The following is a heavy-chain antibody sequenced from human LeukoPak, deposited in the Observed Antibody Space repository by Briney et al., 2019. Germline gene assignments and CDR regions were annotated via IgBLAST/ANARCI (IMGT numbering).Heavy chain of an antibody. J-gene: IGHJ3*02. CDR1: GYTFTSYY. CDR2: INPSGGST. CDR3: ARVNNYYYDSSGYPYDAFDI. Sequence: ASVKVSCKASGYTFTSYYMHWVRQAPGRGLEWMGIINPSGGSTSYAQKFQGRVTMTRDMSTSTVYMELSSLRSEDTAVYYCARVNNYYYDSSGYPYDAFDIWGQGTMVTVSS. D-gene: IGHD3-22*01. V-gene: IGHV1-46*01.